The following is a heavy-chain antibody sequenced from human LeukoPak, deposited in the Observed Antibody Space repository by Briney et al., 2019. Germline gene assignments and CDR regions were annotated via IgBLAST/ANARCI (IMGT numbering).Heavy chain of an antibody. Sequence: GRSLRLSCAASGFTFSSYAMHWVRQAPGKGLEWVAVISYDGSNKYYADSVKGRFTISRDNSKNTLYLQMNSLRAEDTAVYYCARDPSAVPTAVNWFDPWGQGTLVTVSS. CDR2: ISYDGSNK. V-gene: IGHV3-30*04. J-gene: IGHJ5*02. CDR1: GFTFSSYA. CDR3: ARDPSAVPTAVNWFDP. D-gene: IGHD2-2*01.